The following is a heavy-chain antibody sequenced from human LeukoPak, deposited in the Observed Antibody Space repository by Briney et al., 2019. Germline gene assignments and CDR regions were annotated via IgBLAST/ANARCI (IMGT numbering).Heavy chain of an antibody. J-gene: IGHJ4*02. CDR3: ASTDHRGYCGGDCYSYPPDY. CDR2: IYSGGST. D-gene: IGHD2-21*02. V-gene: IGHV3-66*01. Sequence: PGGSLRLSCEASGFTVSSNYMSWVRQAPGKGLEWVSVIYSGGSTYYADSVKGRFTISRDNSKNTLYLQMNSLRAEDTAVYYCASTDHRGYCGGDCYSYPPDYWGQGTLVTVSS. CDR1: GFTVSSNY.